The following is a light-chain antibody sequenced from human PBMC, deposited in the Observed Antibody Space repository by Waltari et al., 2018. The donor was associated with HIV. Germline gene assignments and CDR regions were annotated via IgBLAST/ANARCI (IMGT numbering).Light chain of an antibody. CDR2: DAS. V-gene: IGKV1-33*01. J-gene: IGKJ2*01. Sequence: DIQMTQYPLSLSVSVGDRDTLTCQASQDIKHYLNWYQQKPGKAPRLLIYDASSLETGVPSRFSGSGSGTHFTLTISSLRPEDTATYYCQQYDDLEYTFGQGTTLEMK. CDR1: QDIKHY. CDR3: QQYDDLEYT.